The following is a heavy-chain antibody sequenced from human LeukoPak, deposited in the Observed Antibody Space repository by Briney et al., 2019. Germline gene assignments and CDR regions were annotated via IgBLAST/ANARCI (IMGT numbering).Heavy chain of an antibody. CDR2: MSYSGST. J-gene: IGHJ5*02. CDR3: ARVVRYLNWFDP. Sequence: SETLSLTCTVSGGSVRSGTRYWSWIRQPPGKGLEWIGYMSYSGSTNCNPSLKSRVTISADTSKNQFSLKLSSMTAADTAVYYCARVVRYLNWFDPWGQGTLVTVSS. D-gene: IGHD3-9*01. CDR1: GGSVRSGTRY. V-gene: IGHV4-61*01.